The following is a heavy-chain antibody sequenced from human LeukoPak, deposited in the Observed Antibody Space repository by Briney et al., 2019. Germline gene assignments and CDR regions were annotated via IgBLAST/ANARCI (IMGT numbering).Heavy chain of an antibody. D-gene: IGHD3-22*01. J-gene: IGHJ3*02. CDR3: TREYNYYDSSGWDAFEI. V-gene: IGHV4-59*01. CDR1: GGSISSDY. CDR2: NYYSGST. Sequence: SETLSLTCTVSGGSISSDYWSWVRQPPGKGPEWIGYNYYSGSTNYNPSLTGRVTISVDTSKNQFSLKLSSVTAADTAVYYCTREYNYYDSSGWDAFEIWGQGTMVTVSS.